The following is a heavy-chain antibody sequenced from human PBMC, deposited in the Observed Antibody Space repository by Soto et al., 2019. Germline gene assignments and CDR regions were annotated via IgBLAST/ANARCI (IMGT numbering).Heavy chain of an antibody. V-gene: IGHV3-15*01. J-gene: IGHJ4*02. CDR1: GFTFSNAW. D-gene: IGHD3-3*01. Sequence: PGGSLRLSCAASGFTFSNAWMSWVRQAPGKGLEWVGRIKSKTDGGTTDYAAPVKGRFTISRDDSKNTLYLQMNSLKTEDTAVYYCTTDQEVVAITIFGVVTNYFDYWGQGTLVTVSS. CDR2: IKSKTDGGTT. CDR3: TTDQEVVAITIFGVVTNYFDY.